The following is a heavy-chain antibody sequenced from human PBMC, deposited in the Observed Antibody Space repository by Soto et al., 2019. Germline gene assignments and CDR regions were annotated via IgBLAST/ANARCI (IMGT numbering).Heavy chain of an antibody. CDR2: INPSGGST. Sequence: GASVKVSCKASGYTFTSYYMHWVRQAPGQGLEWMGIINPSGGSTSYAQKFQGRVTMTRDTSTSTVYMELSSLRSEDTAVYYCARDGGRITILGVVTNVKNWFDPWGQGTLVTVSS. CDR1: GYTFTSYY. J-gene: IGHJ5*02. CDR3: ARDGGRITILGVVTNVKNWFDP. V-gene: IGHV1-46*03. D-gene: IGHD3-3*01.